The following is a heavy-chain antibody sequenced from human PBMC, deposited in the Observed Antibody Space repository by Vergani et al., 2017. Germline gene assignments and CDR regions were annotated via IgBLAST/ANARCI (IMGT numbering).Heavy chain of an antibody. CDR1: GGSISNYY. Sequence: QVQLQESGPGLVKPSENLSLTCTVSGGSISNYYWSWIRQPPGKGLEWIGYIYYSGSTNYSPSLKSRVTISVDTTKNQFSLKLSSVTAADTAVYYCASNGYYCLDYWGRGTLVTVSS. V-gene: IGHV4-59*12. CDR2: IYYSGST. J-gene: IGHJ4*02. CDR3: ASNGYYCLDY. D-gene: IGHD3-22*01.